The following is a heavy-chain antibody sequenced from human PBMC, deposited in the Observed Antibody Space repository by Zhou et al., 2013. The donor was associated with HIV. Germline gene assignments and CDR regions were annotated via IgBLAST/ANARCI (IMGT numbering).Heavy chain of an antibody. CDR2: IIPAFGRA. CDR3: AIKGTEDRGWFDP. D-gene: IGHD7-27*01. V-gene: IGHV1-69*05. Sequence: QVQLVQSGAEVKKPGSSVKVSCKASGGTFRNYDISWVRQAPGQGFDWMGGIIPAFGRANFAQKFQGRLTITTDESTSTAYLELSNLRSEDTALYYCAIKGTEDRGWFDPWGQGTLVTVSS. J-gene: IGHJ5*02. CDR1: GGTFRNYD.